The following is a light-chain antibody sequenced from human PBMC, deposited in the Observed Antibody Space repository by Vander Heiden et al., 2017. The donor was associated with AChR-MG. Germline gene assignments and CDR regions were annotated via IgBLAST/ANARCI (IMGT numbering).Light chain of an antibody. CDR2: DVS. Sequence: QSALTQPASVSGSPGPSITISCTGTSSDVGGYNYVSWYQQHPGKAPKLMIYDVSKRPSGVSNRFSGSKSGNTASLTISGLQAEDEADYYCSSYTSSSTLVVFGTGTKVTVL. CDR3: SSYTSSSTLVV. J-gene: IGLJ1*01. V-gene: IGLV2-14*01. CDR1: SSDVGGYNY.